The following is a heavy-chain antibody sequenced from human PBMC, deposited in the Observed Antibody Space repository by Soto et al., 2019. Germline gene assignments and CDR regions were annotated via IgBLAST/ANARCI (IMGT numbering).Heavy chain of an antibody. Sequence: QVQLVESGGGVVQPGRSLRLSCAASGFTFSSYAMHWVREAPGKGLEGVAVISYDGSNKYYADSVKGRFTISRDNSKNTLYLQMNSLRAEDTAVYYYARDPMGRYYGSGSYYFDSWGQGPLVTVSS. J-gene: IGHJ4*02. CDR1: GFTFSSYA. CDR3: ARDPMGRYYGSGSYYFDS. V-gene: IGHV3-30-3*01. CDR2: ISYDGSNK. D-gene: IGHD3-10*01.